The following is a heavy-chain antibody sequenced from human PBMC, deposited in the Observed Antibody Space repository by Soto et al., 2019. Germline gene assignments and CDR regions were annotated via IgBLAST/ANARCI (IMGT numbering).Heavy chain of an antibody. CDR3: GRVKYSDFCSRYYLFSY. Sequence: SVKVSCKASGGTFSSYAISWVRQAPGQGLEWMGGIIPIFGTANYAQKFQGRVTITADESTSTAYMELSSRRSEDTGVYYCGRVKYSDFCSRYYLFSYSSQGTLVTVSS. CDR1: GGTFSSYA. J-gene: IGHJ4*02. CDR2: IIPIFGTA. V-gene: IGHV1-69*13. D-gene: IGHD3-3*01.